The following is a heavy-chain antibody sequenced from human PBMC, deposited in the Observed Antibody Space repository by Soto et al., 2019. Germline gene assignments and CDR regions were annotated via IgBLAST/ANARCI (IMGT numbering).Heavy chain of an antibody. CDR3: AKDRDIAAAGYYFDY. D-gene: IGHD6-13*01. Sequence: QVQLVQSGGGVVQPGRSLRLSCAASGFIFSNYGMHWVRQAPGKGLEWVAVISSDGNDKYYADSVKGRFTISRDNSKNTLYLQMNSLRAEDTAVYYCAKDRDIAAAGYYFDYWGQGTLVTVSS. CDR1: GFIFSNYG. CDR2: ISSDGNDK. J-gene: IGHJ4*02. V-gene: IGHV3-30*18.